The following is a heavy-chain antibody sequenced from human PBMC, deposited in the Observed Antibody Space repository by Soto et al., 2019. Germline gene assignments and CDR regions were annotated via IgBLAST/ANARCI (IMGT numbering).Heavy chain of an antibody. Sequence: PSETLSLTCTVSGGSISSHYWSWIRQPPGKGLEWIGYIYYSGTTNYNPSLKSRVTMSLDTSKNQISLKLSSVTAADTAVYYCAGDSSGYYWFDHWGQGTLVTVSS. CDR1: GGSISSHY. CDR2: IYYSGTT. D-gene: IGHD3-22*01. J-gene: IGHJ5*02. V-gene: IGHV4-59*11. CDR3: AGDSSGYYWFDH.